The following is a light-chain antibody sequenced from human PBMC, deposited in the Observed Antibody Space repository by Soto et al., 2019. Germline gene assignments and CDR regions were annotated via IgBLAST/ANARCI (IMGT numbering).Light chain of an antibody. CDR2: YAS. Sequence: EIVMTQSPATLSVSPGERATLSCRASQNVNTNLAWYQQKPGQAPRLLIYYASSRATGIPARFSGSGSGTESTPTNSSLQSEDFAVYYCQQYNNWPLTFGGGTKVEIK. CDR3: QQYNNWPLT. CDR1: QNVNTN. J-gene: IGKJ4*01. V-gene: IGKV3-15*01.